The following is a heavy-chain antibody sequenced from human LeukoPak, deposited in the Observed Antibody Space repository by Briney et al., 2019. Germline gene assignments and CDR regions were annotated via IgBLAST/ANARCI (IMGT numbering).Heavy chain of an antibody. CDR1: GYTFTGYA. D-gene: IGHD3-9*01. CDR3: TRDLTISGPIGI. Sequence: ASVKVSCKASGYTFTGYAMHWVRQAPGQGLEWVGRIDPNSGGTNYAQDVQGRVTITRDTSINTAYMELSSLRSDDTAMYYCTRDLTISGPIGIWGQGTLVTVSA. V-gene: IGHV1-2*06. CDR2: IDPNSGGT. J-gene: IGHJ4*02.